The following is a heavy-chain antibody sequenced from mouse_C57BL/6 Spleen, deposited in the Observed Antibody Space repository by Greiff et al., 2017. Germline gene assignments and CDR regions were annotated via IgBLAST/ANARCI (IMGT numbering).Heavy chain of an antibody. J-gene: IGHJ3*01. CDR3: ARYDRFAY. CDR2: INPSSGYT. D-gene: IGHD2-12*01. CDR1: GYTFTSYT. V-gene: IGHV1-4*01. Sequence: QVHVKQSGAELARPGASVKMSCKASGYTFTSYTMHWVKQRPGQGLEWIGYINPSSGYTKYNQKFKDKATLTADKSSSTAYMQLSSLTSEDSAVYYCARYDRFAYWGQGTLVTVSA.